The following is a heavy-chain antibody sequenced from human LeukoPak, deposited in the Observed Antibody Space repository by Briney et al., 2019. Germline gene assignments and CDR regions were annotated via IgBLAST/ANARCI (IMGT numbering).Heavy chain of an antibody. D-gene: IGHD5-24*01. V-gene: IGHV3-33*01. J-gene: IGHJ4*02. Sequence: PGRSLRLSCAASGFTFSSYGMHWVRQAPGKGLEWVAVIWYDESNKYYADSVKGRFTISRDNSKNTLYLQMNSLRAEDTAVYYCARDWGLQYYFDYWGQGTLVTVSS. CDR2: IWYDESNK. CDR1: GFTFSSYG. CDR3: ARDWGLQYYFDY.